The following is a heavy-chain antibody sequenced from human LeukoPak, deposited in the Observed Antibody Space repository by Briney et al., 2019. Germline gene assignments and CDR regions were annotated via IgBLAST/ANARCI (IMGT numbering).Heavy chain of an antibody. CDR1: GGSFSGYY. CDR3: ARGVNGTFDY. CDR2: INHSGST. D-gene: IGHD2/OR15-2a*01. Sequence: SETLSLTCAVYGGSFSGYYWSWIRQPPGKGLEWIGEINHSGSTNYNPSLKSRVTISVDTSKNQFPLKLSSVTAADTAVYYCARGVNGTFDYWGQGTLVTVSS. V-gene: IGHV4-34*01. J-gene: IGHJ4*02.